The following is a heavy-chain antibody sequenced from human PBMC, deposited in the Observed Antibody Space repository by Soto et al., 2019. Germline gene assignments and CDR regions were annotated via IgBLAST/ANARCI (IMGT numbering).Heavy chain of an antibody. Sequence: ASVKVSCKASGYTFTSYYMHWVRQAPGQGLEWMGIINPSGGSTSYAQKFQGRVTMTRDTSTSTVYMELSSLRSEDTAVYYCATEVAAAGTLDYWGQGTLVTVSS. CDR1: GYTFTSYY. J-gene: IGHJ4*02. CDR2: INPSGGST. CDR3: ATEVAAAGTLDY. V-gene: IGHV1-46*01. D-gene: IGHD6-13*01.